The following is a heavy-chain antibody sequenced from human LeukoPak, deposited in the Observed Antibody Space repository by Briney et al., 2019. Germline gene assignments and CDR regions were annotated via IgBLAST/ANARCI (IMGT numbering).Heavy chain of an antibody. V-gene: IGHV3-15*01. Sequence: GGSLRLSCAASGFTFSNAWMSWVRQAPGKGLEWVGRIKSKTDGGTTDYAAPVKGRFTISRDDSKNTLYLQMNSLKTEDTAVYYCTTGNIVVVTAMGGRNWGQGTLVTVS. CDR3: TTGNIVVVTAMGGRN. CDR2: IKSKTDGGTT. CDR1: GFTFSNAW. J-gene: IGHJ4*02. D-gene: IGHD2-21*02.